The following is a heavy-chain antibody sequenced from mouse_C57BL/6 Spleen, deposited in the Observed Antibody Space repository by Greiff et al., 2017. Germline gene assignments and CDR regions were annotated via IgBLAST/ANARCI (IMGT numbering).Heavy chain of an antibody. V-gene: IGHV1-55*01. J-gene: IGHJ1*03. D-gene: IGHD2-5*01. CDR3: AREGGSNYSNYLYFDV. CDR1: GYTFTSYW. CDR2: IYPGSGST. Sequence: QVQLQQSGAELVKPGASVKMSCKASGYTFTSYWITWVKQRPGQGLEWIGDIYPGSGSTNYNEKFKSKATLTVDTSSSTAYMQLSSLTSEDSAVYYCAREGGSNYSNYLYFDVWGTGTTVTVSS.